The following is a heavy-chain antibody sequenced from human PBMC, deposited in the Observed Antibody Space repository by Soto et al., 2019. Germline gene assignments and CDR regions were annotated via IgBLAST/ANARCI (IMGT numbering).Heavy chain of an antibody. Sequence: QVTLKESGPVLVKPTETFTLTCTVSGFSLSNPRMGVSWIRQPPGKALEWLAHIFSNDEKSYSTSLKSRLTISRDTSKSQVVLTMTNMDPVDTATYYCARIQRISMIVVSKPYFDYWGQGALVTVSS. J-gene: IGHJ4*02. V-gene: IGHV2-26*01. CDR3: ARIQRISMIVVSKPYFDY. CDR1: GFSLSNPRMG. CDR2: IFSNDEK. D-gene: IGHD3-22*01.